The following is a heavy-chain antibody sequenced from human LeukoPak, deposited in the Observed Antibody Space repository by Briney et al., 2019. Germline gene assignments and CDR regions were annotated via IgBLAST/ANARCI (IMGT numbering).Heavy chain of an antibody. CDR1: GFTFTSSA. CDR2: IVLGSGNT. CDR3: AALAGVQGLAYDPRDYFDS. J-gene: IGHJ4*02. Sequence: SVKVSCKASGFTFTSSAVQWVRQARGQRLEWIGGIVLGSGNTNYAQQFQERVTITRDLSTSSTYLELSSLRSEDTAVYYCAALAGVQGLAYDPRDYFDSWGQGTLVTVSS. D-gene: IGHD7-27*01. V-gene: IGHV1-58*01.